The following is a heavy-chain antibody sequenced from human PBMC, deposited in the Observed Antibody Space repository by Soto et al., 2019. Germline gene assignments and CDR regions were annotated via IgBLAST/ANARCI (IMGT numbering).Heavy chain of an antibody. J-gene: IGHJ6*02. CDR3: ARDHLILPAHDFFYGSDV. Sequence: GGSLRLSCAASGFTFSNFWMTWVRQAPGKGLEWVANIKQDGSEKYYVDSVEGRFTVSRDNARDLLYLQMNSLGAEDTAVYYCARDHLILPAHDFFYGSDVWGRGATVTVSS. CDR2: IKQDGSEK. D-gene: IGHD2-21*02. V-gene: IGHV3-7*03. CDR1: GFTFSNFW.